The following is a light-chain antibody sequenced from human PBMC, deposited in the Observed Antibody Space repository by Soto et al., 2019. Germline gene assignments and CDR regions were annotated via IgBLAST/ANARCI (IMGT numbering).Light chain of an antibody. Sequence: IGLTQSPGTLSLSPGERAILSCRASQSVSSSYLAWYQQKPGQAPRLLIYDASNRATGIPARFSGRGSGTDFTLTISSLEPEDFAVYYCQQRSNWPRTFGQGTKVDIK. V-gene: IGKV3-11*01. CDR3: QQRSNWPRT. J-gene: IGKJ1*01. CDR2: DAS. CDR1: QSVSSSY.